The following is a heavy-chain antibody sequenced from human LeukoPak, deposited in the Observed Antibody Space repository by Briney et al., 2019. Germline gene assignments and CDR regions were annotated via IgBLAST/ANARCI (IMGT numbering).Heavy chain of an antibody. CDR3: ARASGGSSWYRG. Sequence: GASVKVSCKASGYTFTSYGITWVRQAPGQGLEWMGWINPNSGGTNYAQKFQGRVTMTRDTSISTAYMELSRLRSDDTAVYYCARASGGSSWYRGWGQGTLVTVSS. CDR2: INPNSGGT. J-gene: IGHJ4*02. V-gene: IGHV1-2*02. D-gene: IGHD6-13*01. CDR1: GYTFTSYG.